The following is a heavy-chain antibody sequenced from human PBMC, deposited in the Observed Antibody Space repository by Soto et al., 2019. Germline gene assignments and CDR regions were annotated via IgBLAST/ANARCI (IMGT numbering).Heavy chain of an antibody. J-gene: IGHJ4*02. V-gene: IGHV3-30*18. D-gene: IGHD6-13*01. Sequence: QPGGSLRLSCAASGFTFSSYGMHWVRQAPGKGLKWVAVISYDGSNKYYADSVKGRFTISRDNSKNTLYLQMNSLRAEDTAVYYCAKDSKTLIAAVDYWGQGTLVTVSS. CDR3: AKDSKTLIAAVDY. CDR2: ISYDGSNK. CDR1: GFTFSSYG.